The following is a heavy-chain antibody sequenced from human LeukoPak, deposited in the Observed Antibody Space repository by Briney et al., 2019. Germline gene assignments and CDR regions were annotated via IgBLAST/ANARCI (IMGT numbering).Heavy chain of an antibody. CDR3: ARNFGGGDSSGPYY. CDR1: GFTFSSFW. V-gene: IGHV3-20*04. D-gene: IGHD3-22*01. CDR2: INWNGGRT. J-gene: IGHJ4*02. Sequence: PGGSLRLSCAASGFTFSSFWMTWVRQAPGKGLEWVSGINWNGGRTGYADSMKGRFIISRDNAKNSLYLQVNSLRAEDTALYYCARNFGGGDSSGPYYWGQGTLVTVSS.